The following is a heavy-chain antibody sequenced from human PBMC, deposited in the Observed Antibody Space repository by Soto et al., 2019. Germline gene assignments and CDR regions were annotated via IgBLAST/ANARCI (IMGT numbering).Heavy chain of an antibody. CDR2: ISGRGGST. CDR3: AKDQVSSWYEIAY. V-gene: IGHV3-23*01. CDR1: GSTFSNYA. J-gene: IGHJ4*02. D-gene: IGHD6-13*01. Sequence: EVQLLESGGGLVQPGGSLRLSCAASGSTFSNYAVTWVRQSPGKGLEWVSTISGRGGSTYYADSVQGRFTISRDHTKTTLYRQMNSLRAEDTAVSYCAKDQVSSWYEIAYWGKGTRATFSS.